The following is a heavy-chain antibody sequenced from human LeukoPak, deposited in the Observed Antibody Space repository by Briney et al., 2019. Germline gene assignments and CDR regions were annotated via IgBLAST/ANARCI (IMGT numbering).Heavy chain of an antibody. Sequence: GGSLRLSCAASGFTFSSYAMSWVRQAPGKGLEWVSAISGSGGSTYYADSVKGRFTISRVNSKNTLYLQMNSLRAEDTAVYYCAKGDYDSSGPLETYYFDYWGQGTLVTVSS. CDR2: ISGSGGST. D-gene: IGHD3-22*01. CDR1: GFTFSSYA. CDR3: AKGDYDSSGPLETYYFDY. J-gene: IGHJ4*02. V-gene: IGHV3-23*01.